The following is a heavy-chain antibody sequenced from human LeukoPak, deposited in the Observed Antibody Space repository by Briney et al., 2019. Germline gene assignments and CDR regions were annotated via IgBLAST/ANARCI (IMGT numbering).Heavy chain of an antibody. Sequence: GGSLRLSCAASGFTFSSYWMSWVRQAPGKGLEWVSYISSSSSTIYYADSVKGRFTISRDNAKNSLYLQMNSLRAEDTAVYYCARDYGSSSWYNYFDYWGQGTLVTVSS. J-gene: IGHJ4*02. CDR2: ISSSSSTI. V-gene: IGHV3-48*01. D-gene: IGHD6-13*01. CDR1: GFTFSSYW. CDR3: ARDYGSSSWYNYFDY.